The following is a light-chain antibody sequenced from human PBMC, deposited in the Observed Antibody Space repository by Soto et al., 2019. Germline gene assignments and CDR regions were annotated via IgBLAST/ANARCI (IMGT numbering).Light chain of an antibody. Sequence: QSALTQPRSVSGSPGQSVTISCAGTSSDVGAYYYVSWYQQHPGKAPKLMLYDVNERPSGVPDRFSCSKSGNTASLTISGLQAEEEADYYCCSYAGGYTHVVFGGGTQLTVL. CDR1: SSDVGAYYY. CDR3: CSYAGGYTHVV. J-gene: IGLJ2*01. CDR2: DVN. V-gene: IGLV2-11*01.